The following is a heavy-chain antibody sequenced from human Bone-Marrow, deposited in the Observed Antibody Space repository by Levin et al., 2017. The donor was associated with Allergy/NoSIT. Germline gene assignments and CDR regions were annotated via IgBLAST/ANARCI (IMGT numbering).Heavy chain of an antibody. CDR1: GYSFTDNY. J-gene: IGHJ4*02. CDR3: ARDCSPTSCWDY. D-gene: IGHD2-15*01. V-gene: IGHV1-2*06. Sequence: HGESLKISCKASGYSFTDNYMHWGRQAPGQGLEWMGRINPYNGATIYAQNFQGRVTLTRDTSTSTTYMHLSRLTSDDTAVYYCARDCSPTSCWDYWGQGTVVTVSS. CDR2: INPYNGAT.